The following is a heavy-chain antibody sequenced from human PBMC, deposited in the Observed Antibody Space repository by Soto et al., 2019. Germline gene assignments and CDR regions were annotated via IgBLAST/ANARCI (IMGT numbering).Heavy chain of an antibody. V-gene: IGHV3-23*01. Sequence: GGSLRLSCAASGCTFSSYAMSWARQAPGKGLEWASVLSGSGGSTYYADSVKGRFTISRDNSKNTLCLQMNSLRAEDTAVYYCAKDLTSGPFLLLYWGQGTVVTVSS. CDR1: GCTFSSYA. J-gene: IGHJ4*02. D-gene: IGHD1-26*01. CDR2: LSGSGGST. CDR3: AKDLTSGPFLLLY.